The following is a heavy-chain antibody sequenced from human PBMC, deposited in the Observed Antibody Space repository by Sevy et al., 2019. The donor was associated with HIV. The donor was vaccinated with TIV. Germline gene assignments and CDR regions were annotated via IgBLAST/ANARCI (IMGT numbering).Heavy chain of an antibody. CDR3: ATHPNYYDSTGFPHGLNI. CDR2: IYRSGSA. J-gene: IGHJ3*02. D-gene: IGHD3-22*01. Sequence: SETLSLTCTVSGGSINTGGYYWSWIRQHPGKGLEWIGYIYRSGSAFYNPSLESRVTISVDTSKNQFSLKLSSVTAADRAVYYGATHPNYYDSTGFPHGLNIWGQGTMVTVSS. CDR1: GGSINTGGYY. V-gene: IGHV4-31*03.